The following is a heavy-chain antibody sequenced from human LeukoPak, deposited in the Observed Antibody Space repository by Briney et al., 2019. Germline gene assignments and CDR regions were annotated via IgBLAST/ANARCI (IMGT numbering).Heavy chain of an antibody. CDR3: AREEVTIFGVAPLLDAFDI. CDR1: GGSISSSNYY. J-gene: IGHJ3*02. V-gene: IGHV4-39*07. Sequence: SETLSLTCTVSGGSISSSNYYWGWLRQPPGKGLEWIGSIYYSGSTYYNPSLKSQVTISVDTSKNQFSLKLSSVTAADTAVYYCAREEVTIFGVAPLLDAFDIWGQGTMVTVSS. D-gene: IGHD3-3*01. CDR2: IYYSGST.